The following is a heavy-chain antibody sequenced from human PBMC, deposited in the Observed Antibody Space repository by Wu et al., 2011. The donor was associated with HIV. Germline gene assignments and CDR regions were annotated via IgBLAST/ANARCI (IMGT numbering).Heavy chain of an antibody. D-gene: IGHD2-2*01. V-gene: IGHV3-21*06. Sequence: SSISSSSSDIYYADSVKGRLTISRDNAKNSLHLQMNSLRAEDTAVYYCARDGGYCSSTSCYDFGSYWYFDLWGRGTLVTVSS. J-gene: IGHJ2*01. CDR2: ISSSSSDI. CDR3: ARDGGYCSSTSCYDFGSYWYFDL.